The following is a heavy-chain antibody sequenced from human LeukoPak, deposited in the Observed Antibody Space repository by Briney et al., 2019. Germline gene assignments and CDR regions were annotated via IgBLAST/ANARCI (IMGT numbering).Heavy chain of an antibody. J-gene: IGHJ4*02. Sequence: GGSLRLSCAASGFTFSSYSMNWVRQPPGKGLEWVSSISSSSSYIYYADSVKGRFTISRDNAKNSLYLQMNSLRAEDTAVYYCAVDCSGGSCYYEDFDYWGQGTLVTVSS. CDR1: GFTFSSYS. CDR3: AVDCSGGSCYYEDFDY. V-gene: IGHV3-21*01. D-gene: IGHD2-15*01. CDR2: ISSSSSYI.